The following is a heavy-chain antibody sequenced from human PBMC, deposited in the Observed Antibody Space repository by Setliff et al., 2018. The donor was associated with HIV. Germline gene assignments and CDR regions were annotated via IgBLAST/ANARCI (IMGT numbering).Heavy chain of an antibody. J-gene: IGHJ4*02. D-gene: IGHD3-22*01. V-gene: IGHV1-2*02. Sequence: ASVKVSCKASGYTFTAYYMHWVRQAPGQGLEWMGWIYPNSGGTKYAQKFQGRVTMTRDTSISTAYMELSRLRSDDTAVYYCAGENSGYRAFDYWGQATLVTVSS. CDR3: AGENSGYRAFDY. CDR1: GYTFTAYY. CDR2: IYPNSGGT.